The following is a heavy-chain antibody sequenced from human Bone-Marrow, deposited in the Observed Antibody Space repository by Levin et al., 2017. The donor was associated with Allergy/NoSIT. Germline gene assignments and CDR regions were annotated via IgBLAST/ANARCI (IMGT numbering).Heavy chain of an antibody. J-gene: IGHJ3*02. D-gene: IGHD1-20*01. CDR3: ARCVITGTTVVDI. CDR2: INHSGST. Sequence: SETLSLTCAVYGGSFSGYYWSWIRQPPGKGLEWIGEINHSGSTNYNPSLKSRVTISVDTSKNQFSLKLSSVTAADTAVYYCARCVITGTTVVDIWGQGTMVTVSS. V-gene: IGHV4-34*01. CDR1: GGSFSGYY.